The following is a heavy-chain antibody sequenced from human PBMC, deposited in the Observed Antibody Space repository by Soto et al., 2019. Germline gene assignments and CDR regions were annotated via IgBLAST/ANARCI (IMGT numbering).Heavy chain of an antibody. CDR1: GYSFTSYW. D-gene: IGHD3-3*01. Sequence: PGESLKISCKGSGYSFTSYWISCVRQMPGKGLEWMGMIDPSDSYTNYSPSFQGHVTISADKSISTAYLQWSSLKASDTAMYYCPRLGYDFWSGYYSDLGIWGQGTMVTVSS. V-gene: IGHV5-10-1*01. CDR3: PRLGYDFWSGYYSDLGI. CDR2: IDPSDSYT. J-gene: IGHJ3*02.